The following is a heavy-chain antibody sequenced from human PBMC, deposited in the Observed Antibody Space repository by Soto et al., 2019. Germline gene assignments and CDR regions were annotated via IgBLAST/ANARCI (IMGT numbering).Heavy chain of an antibody. J-gene: IGHJ6*03. CDR1: GGSISSYY. CDR2: IYYSGST. Sequence: PSETLSLTCTVSGGSISSYYWSWIRQPPGKGLEWIGYIYYSGSTNYNPSLKSRVTISVDTSKNQFSLKLSSVTAADTAVYYCARVLTIFGVVTKSSSMDVWGKGTTVTVSS. CDR3: ARVLTIFGVVTKSSSMDV. D-gene: IGHD3-3*01. V-gene: IGHV4-59*01.